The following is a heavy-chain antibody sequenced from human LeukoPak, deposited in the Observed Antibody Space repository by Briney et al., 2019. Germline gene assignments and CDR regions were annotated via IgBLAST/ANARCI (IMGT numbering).Heavy chain of an antibody. CDR2: IYHSGST. CDR3: ARDLGYSSGWYSAFDY. V-gene: IGHV4-34*01. D-gene: IGHD6-19*01. Sequence: SETLSLTCAVYGGSFSGYYWSWIRQPPGKGLEWIGSIYHSGSTYYNPSLKSRVTISVDTSKNQFSLKLSSVTAADTAVYYCARDLGYSSGWYSAFDYWGQGTLVTVSS. CDR1: GGSFSGYY. J-gene: IGHJ4*02.